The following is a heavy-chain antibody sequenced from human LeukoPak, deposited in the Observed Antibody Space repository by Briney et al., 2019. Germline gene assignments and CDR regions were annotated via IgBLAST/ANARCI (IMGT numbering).Heavy chain of an antibody. CDR2: ISSSGSTI. CDR1: GFTFSSYE. J-gene: IGHJ6*04. D-gene: IGHD3-10*01. Sequence: GSLRLSCAASGFTFSSYEMNWVRQAPGKGLEWVSYISSSGSTIYYADSVKGRFTISRDNAKNSLYLQMNSLRAEHTAVYYCARDVVRGSGGDVWGKGTTVTISS. V-gene: IGHV3-48*03. CDR3: ARDVVRGSGGDV.